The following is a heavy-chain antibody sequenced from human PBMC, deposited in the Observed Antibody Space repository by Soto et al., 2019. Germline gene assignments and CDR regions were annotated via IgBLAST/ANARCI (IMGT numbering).Heavy chain of an antibody. CDR2: IYWDDDK. CDR1: GFSLSADGVG. V-gene: IGHV2-5*02. Sequence: QITLKESGPTLVQPTQTLTLTCTFSGFSLSADGVGVGWIRQPPGKALEWLALIYWDDDKRYMPSLKSKLTSTKNTSKNQVFLTLTNMDPVDTSTYDAAHADGGTSWPRDACDVWGRGTVVTVSS. J-gene: IGHJ3*01. CDR3: AHADGGTSWPRDACDV. D-gene: IGHD2-2*01.